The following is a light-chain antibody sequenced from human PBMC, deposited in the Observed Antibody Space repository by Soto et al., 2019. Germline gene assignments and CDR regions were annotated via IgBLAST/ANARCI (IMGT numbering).Light chain of an antibody. V-gene: IGKV3D-15*01. CDR1: QSVSSN. CDR2: GAS. J-gene: IGKJ4*01. CDR3: QQYNKWPLT. Sequence: EIVMTQSPATLSVSPGERATLSCRASQSVSSNLAWYQQKPGQAPRLLINGASTRATGIPARFSGSGSGTDFILTISSLQSEDFAVYYCQQYNKWPLTFGGGTKVEIK.